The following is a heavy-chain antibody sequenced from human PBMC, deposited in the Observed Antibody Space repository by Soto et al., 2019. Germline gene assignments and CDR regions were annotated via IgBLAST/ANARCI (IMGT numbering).Heavy chain of an antibody. J-gene: IGHJ4*02. CDR2: VYNSGST. CDR3: ARYRREAVAGYTLDN. Sequence: SETLSLTCTVPGGSISSNYWTWIRQPPGKGLEWMGNVYNSGSTNYNPSLKSRVTITEDPSKSQFSLKVNSMTAADTAVYYCARYRREAVAGYTLDNWGQGILVTVSS. D-gene: IGHD6-13*01. V-gene: IGHV4-59*01. CDR1: GGSISSNY.